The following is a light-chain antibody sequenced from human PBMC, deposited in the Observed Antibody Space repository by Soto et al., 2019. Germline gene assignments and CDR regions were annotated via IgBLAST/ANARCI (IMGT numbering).Light chain of an antibody. Sequence: ENVLTQSPGTLSLSPGERATLSCRASQSVSSSYLAWYQQKPGQAPRLLIYGASTMATGIPDTSSGSGSRTDFTPSISSPQPEDCAVYYCHQYGFSPQTSGQGTKVE. J-gene: IGKJ1*01. CDR1: QSVSSSY. CDR2: GAS. V-gene: IGKV3-20*01. CDR3: HQYGFSPQT.